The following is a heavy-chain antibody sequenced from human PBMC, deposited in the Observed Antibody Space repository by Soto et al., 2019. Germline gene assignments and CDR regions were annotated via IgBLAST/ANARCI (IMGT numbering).Heavy chain of an antibody. V-gene: IGHV3-64D*06. CDR1: GFTFSSYA. Sequence: GGSLRLSCSASGFTFSSYAMHWVRQAPGKGLEYVSLISSNGGSTDYADSVKGRFTISRDNPKNTLYLQMSSLRAEDTAVYYCVKVKSSSSSYYYSYGMDVWGQGATVTVSS. CDR2: ISSNGGST. J-gene: IGHJ6*02. CDR3: VKVKSSSSSYYYSYGMDV. D-gene: IGHD6-6*01.